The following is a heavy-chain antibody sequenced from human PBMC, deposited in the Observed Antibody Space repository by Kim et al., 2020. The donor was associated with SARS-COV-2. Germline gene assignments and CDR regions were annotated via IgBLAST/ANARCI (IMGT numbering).Heavy chain of an antibody. Sequence: KFQGRVTITRDTSASTAYMELSSLRSEDTAVYYCARAGIYYYDSSGYHDYWGQGTLVTVSS. J-gene: IGHJ4*02. V-gene: IGHV1-3*01. D-gene: IGHD3-22*01. CDR3: ARAGIYYYDSSGYHDY.